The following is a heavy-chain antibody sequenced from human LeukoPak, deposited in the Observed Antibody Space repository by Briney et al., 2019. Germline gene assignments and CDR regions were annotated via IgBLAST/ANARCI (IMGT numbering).Heavy chain of an antibody. CDR1: GGSISSGGYY. CDR3: AREAMVRGVDY. V-gene: IGHV4-30-2*01. Sequence: PSETLSLTCTVSGGSISSGGYYWSWIRQPPGKGLEWIGYIYHSGSTYYNPSLKSRVIISVDRSKNQFSLKLSSVTAADTAVYYCAREAMVRGVDYWGQGTLVTVSS. J-gene: IGHJ4*02. CDR2: IYHSGST. D-gene: IGHD3-10*01.